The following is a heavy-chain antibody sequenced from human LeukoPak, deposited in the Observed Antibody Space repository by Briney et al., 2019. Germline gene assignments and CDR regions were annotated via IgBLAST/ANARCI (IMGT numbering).Heavy chain of an antibody. V-gene: IGHV3-23*01. D-gene: IGHD3-10*01. Sequence: PGGSLRLSCAASGFTFSSYAMSWVRQAPGKGLEWVSAISGSGGSTYYADSVKGRFTISRDNSKNTLYLQMNSLRAEDTAVYYCAKDMRRYYYGSGTYYYMDVWGKGTTVTVSS. CDR3: AKDMRRYYYGSGTYYYMDV. J-gene: IGHJ6*03. CDR1: GFTFSSYA. CDR2: ISGSGGST.